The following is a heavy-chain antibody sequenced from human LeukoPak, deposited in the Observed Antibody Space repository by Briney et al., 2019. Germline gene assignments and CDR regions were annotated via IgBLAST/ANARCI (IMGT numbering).Heavy chain of an antibody. CDR2: INTDGSST. CDR3: AREILVITIFGVELKGPFDY. CDR1: GFTFSSYW. V-gene: IGHV3-74*01. D-gene: IGHD3-3*01. Sequence: GGSLRLSCAASGFTFSSYWMHWVRQAPGKGLVWVSRINTDGSSTSYADSVKGRFTISRDNAKNTLYLQMNSLRAEDTAVYYCAREILVITIFGVELKGPFDYWGQGTLVTVSS. J-gene: IGHJ4*02.